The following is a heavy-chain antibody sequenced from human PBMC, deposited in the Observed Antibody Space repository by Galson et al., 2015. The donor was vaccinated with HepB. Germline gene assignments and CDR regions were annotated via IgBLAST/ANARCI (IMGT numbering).Heavy chain of an antibody. D-gene: IGHD3-22*01. CDR2: ISSSGSTI. CDR3: ARGIVGDAFDI. CDR1: GFPFSSYE. J-gene: IGHJ3*02. Sequence: SLRLSCAASGFPFSSYEMNWVRQAPGKGLEWVSYISSSGSTIYYADSVKGRFTISRDNAKNSLYLQMNSLRAEDTAVYYCARGIVGDAFDIWGQGTMVTVSS. V-gene: IGHV3-48*03.